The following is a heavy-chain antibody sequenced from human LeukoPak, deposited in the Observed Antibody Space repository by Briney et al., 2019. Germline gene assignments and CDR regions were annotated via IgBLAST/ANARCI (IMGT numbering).Heavy chain of an antibody. CDR3: ARDSGYCSSTSCYDY. V-gene: IGHV4-31*03. D-gene: IGHD2-2*01. J-gene: IGHJ4*02. CDR2: IYYSGST. Sequence: SQTLSLTCTVSGGSISSGGYYWRWIRQHPGKGLEWIGYIYYSGSTYYNPSLKSRVTISVDTSKNQFSLKLSSVTAADTAVYYCARDSGYCSSTSCYDYWGQGTLVTVSS. CDR1: GGSISSGGYY.